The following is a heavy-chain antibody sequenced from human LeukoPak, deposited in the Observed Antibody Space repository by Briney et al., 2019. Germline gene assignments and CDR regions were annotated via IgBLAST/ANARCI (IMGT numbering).Heavy chain of an antibody. J-gene: IGHJ5*02. CDR1: GGSISSYY. V-gene: IGHV4-4*07. D-gene: IGHD1-26*01. CDR2: IYTSGST. CDR3: ASHSVGATYNWFDP. Sequence: SETLSLTCTVSGGSISSYYWSWIRQPAGKGLEWIGRIYTSGSTNYNPSLKSRVTMSVDTSKNQFSLKLSSVTAADTAVYYCASHSVGATYNWFDPWGQGTLVTVSS.